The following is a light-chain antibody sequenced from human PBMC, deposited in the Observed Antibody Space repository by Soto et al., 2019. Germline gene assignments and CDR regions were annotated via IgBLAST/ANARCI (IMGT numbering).Light chain of an antibody. CDR2: KVS. CDR1: QGLVYSDGNIY. CDR3: MQGTHWPIA. J-gene: IGKJ5*01. V-gene: IGKV2-30*01. Sequence: VVMTQSPLSLPVTLGQPASISCRSSQGLVYSDGNIYVNWFQQRPGQSPRRLIYKVSNRDSGVPDRFSGSGAGTDFTLKISRVETEDVGVYYCMQGTHWPIAFGQGTRLEIK.